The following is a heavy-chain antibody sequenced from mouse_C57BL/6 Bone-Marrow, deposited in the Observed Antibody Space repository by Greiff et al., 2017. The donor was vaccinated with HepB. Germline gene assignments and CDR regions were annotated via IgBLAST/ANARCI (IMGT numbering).Heavy chain of an antibody. D-gene: IGHD1-1*01. J-gene: IGHJ1*03. V-gene: IGHV1-77*01. CDR2: IGPGSGST. CDR3: ARWGITAVEDWYFDV. Sequence: QVHVKQSGAELVKPGASVKISCKASGYTFTDYYINWVKQRPGQGLEWIGKIGPGSGSTYYNEKFKGKATLTADKSSNTAYMQLSSLTSEDSAVYFCARWGITAVEDWYFDVWGTGTTVTVSA. CDR1: GYTFTDYY.